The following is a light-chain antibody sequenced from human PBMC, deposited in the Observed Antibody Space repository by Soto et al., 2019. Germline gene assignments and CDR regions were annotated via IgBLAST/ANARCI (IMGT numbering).Light chain of an antibody. CDR2: LGS. CDR3: MQALQSLT. J-gene: IGKJ5*01. CDR1: PSLVHRDGRTY. V-gene: IGKV2-28*01. Sequence: VVTQPPLSLPVTLGQAASISCRSTPSLVHRDGRTYLDWYMQQPGQSPQLLIYLGSNRASGVPDRFSGSGSGTDFTLKISRVEAADVGVYYCMQALQSLTFGQGTRLEIK.